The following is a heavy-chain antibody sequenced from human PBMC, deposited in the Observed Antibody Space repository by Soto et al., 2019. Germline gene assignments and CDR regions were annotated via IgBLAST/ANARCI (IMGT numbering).Heavy chain of an antibody. D-gene: IGHD1-1*01. Sequence: ASVKVSCKASGYTFTSYGISWVRRAPGQGLEWMGWISAYNGNTNYAQKLQGRVTMTTDTSTSTAYMELRSLRFDDTAVYYCATTPGGYFDYWGQGTLVTVSS. CDR3: ATTPGGYFDY. CDR2: ISAYNGNT. J-gene: IGHJ4*02. V-gene: IGHV1-18*01. CDR1: GYTFTSYG.